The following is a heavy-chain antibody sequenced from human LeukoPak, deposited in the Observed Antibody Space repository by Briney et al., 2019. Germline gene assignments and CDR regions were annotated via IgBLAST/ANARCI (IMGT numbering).Heavy chain of an antibody. V-gene: IGHV1-69*13. CDR1: GGTFSSYA. CDR2: IIPIFGTA. D-gene: IGHD4-11*01. J-gene: IGHJ5*02. CDR3: ARGLSNYYPANWFDP. Sequence: ASVKVSCKASGGTFSSYAISWVRQAPGQGLEWMGGIIPIFGTANYAQKFQGRVTITADESTSTAYMELSSLRSEDTAVYYCARGLSNYYPANWFDPWGQGTLVTVSS.